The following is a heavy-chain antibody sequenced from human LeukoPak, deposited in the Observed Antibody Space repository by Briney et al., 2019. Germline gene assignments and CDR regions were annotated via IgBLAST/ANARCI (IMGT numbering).Heavy chain of an antibody. CDR3: ARDRLRYSGSCNGMDV. V-gene: IGHV3-30-3*01. CDR2: IKYDGSNK. Sequence: GGALRLSCAASGFTFSSYAMHWVRRAPGKGLEWVAVIKYDGSNKQYADSVKGRFPISRDTSKNTLYLQKNSLRAEDTAVYCCARDRLRYSGSCNGMDVWGQGTTVTVSS. D-gene: IGHD1-26*01. J-gene: IGHJ6*02. CDR1: GFTFSSYA.